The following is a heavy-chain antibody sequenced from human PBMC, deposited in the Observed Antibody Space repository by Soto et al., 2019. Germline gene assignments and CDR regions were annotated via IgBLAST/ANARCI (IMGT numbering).Heavy chain of an antibody. CDR2: IYYSGST. Sequence: QVQLQESGPGLVKPSQTLSLTCTVSGGSISSGDYYWSWIRQPPGKGLEWIGYIYYSGSTYYNPSLKSRVTISVATSKNPFSLKLSSVTAADTAVYYCARDLRGVPGGAFDIWGQGTMVTVSS. CDR3: ARDLRGVPGGAFDI. CDR1: GGSISSGDYY. V-gene: IGHV4-30-4*01. J-gene: IGHJ3*02. D-gene: IGHD2-2*01.